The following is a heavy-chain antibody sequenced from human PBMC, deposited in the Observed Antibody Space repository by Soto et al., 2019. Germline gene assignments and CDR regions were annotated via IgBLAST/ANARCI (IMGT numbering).Heavy chain of an antibody. CDR2: AHHSGRT. CDR3: ARGGTMALDY. J-gene: IGHJ4*02. D-gene: IGHD3-10*01. V-gene: IGHV4-4*02. Sequence: PSETLSLTCTVSGFSMTSSNWWNWVRQSPGKGLEWIGEAHHSGRTNYNPSLKSRVTISVDKSKNHFSLKLSSVTAADTAVYYCARGGTMALDYWGQGTLVTVSS. CDR1: GFSMTSSNW.